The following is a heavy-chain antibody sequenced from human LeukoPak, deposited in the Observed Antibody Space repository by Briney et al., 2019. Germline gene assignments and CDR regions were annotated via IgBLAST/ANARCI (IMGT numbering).Heavy chain of an antibody. CDR2: TRDKARGYTT. Sequence: GGSLRLSCAASGVTLSDHHMDWVRQAPGKGLEWVGRTRDKARGYTTEYAASVKGRFTISRDDSKTLVYLQMNSLRTEDTAVYFRARDGAEGDNSAFDMWGQGTVVTVSS. V-gene: IGHV3-72*01. D-gene: IGHD3-22*01. CDR3: ARDGAEGDNSAFDM. J-gene: IGHJ3*02. CDR1: GVTLSDHH.